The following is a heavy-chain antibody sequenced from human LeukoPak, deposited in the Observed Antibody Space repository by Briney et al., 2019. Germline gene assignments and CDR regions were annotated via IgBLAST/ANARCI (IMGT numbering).Heavy chain of an antibody. Sequence: GGSLRLSCAASGLTFSDHYMDWVRHAPRKGLEWVGRTRNKANSYTTAYAASVKGRFTISRDDSKSSLYLQMNSLKTEDTAVYYCARDFGSSGWYDYWGQGTLVTVSS. CDR3: ARDFGSSGWYDY. D-gene: IGHD6-19*01. V-gene: IGHV3-72*01. CDR1: GLTFSDHY. CDR2: TRNKANSYTT. J-gene: IGHJ4*02.